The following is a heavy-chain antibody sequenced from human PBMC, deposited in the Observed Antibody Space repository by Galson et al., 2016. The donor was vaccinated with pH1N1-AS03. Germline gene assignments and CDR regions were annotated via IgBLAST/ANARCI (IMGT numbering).Heavy chain of an antibody. CDR3: ARRYYFDY. CDR2: VIPILGIA. J-gene: IGHJ4*02. V-gene: IGHV1-69*04. Sequence: CKASGGTFNAISWVRQAPGQGLEWMGRVIPILGIANYAQKFQGRVTITADKSTSTVYMELSSLRSEDTAVYYCARRYYFDYWGQGTLVTVSS. CDR1: GGTFNA. D-gene: IGHD3-16*02.